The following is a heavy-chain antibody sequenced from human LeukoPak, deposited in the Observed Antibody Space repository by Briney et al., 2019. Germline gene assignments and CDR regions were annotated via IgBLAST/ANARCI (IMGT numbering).Heavy chain of an antibody. CDR1: GYSISSGYY. J-gene: IGHJ6*03. D-gene: IGHD2-8*01. CDR3: ARDIVLMVYARRDYYYYMDV. V-gene: IGHV4-38-2*02. Sequence: SETLSLTCTVSGYSISSGYYWGWIRQPPEKGLEWIGSIYHSGSTYYNPSLKSRVTISVDTSKNQFSLKLSSVTAADTAVYYCARDIVLMVYARRDYYYYMDVWGKGTTVTVSS. CDR2: IYHSGST.